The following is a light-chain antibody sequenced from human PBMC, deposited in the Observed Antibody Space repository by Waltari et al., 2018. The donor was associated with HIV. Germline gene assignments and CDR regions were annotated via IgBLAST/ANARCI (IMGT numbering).Light chain of an antibody. V-gene: IGKV1-16*02. CDR3: QQYKGYPLT. CDR2: AAS. J-gene: IGKJ5*01. Sequence: DIQMTQSPSSLSASVGERVTFTCRASHDISNYLAWFQQRPGEAPKSLIYAASTLQSGVPSKFRGSGSETYFTLTINSLQSEDSATYYCQQYKGYPLTFGQGTRLEIK. CDR1: HDISNY.